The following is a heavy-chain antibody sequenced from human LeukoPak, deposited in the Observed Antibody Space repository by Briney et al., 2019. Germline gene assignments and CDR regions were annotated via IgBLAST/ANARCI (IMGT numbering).Heavy chain of an antibody. CDR2: IYPGDSDT. Sequence: GESLKISCKGSGYSFTSYWIGWVRQMPGKGLEWMGIIYPGDSDTRYSPSFQGQVTISADKSISTAYLQWSSLKASDTAMYYCARQGLYGDPFYGMDVWGQGTTVTVSS. CDR1: GYSFTSYW. J-gene: IGHJ6*02. CDR3: ARQGLYGDPFYGMDV. V-gene: IGHV5-51*01. D-gene: IGHD4-17*01.